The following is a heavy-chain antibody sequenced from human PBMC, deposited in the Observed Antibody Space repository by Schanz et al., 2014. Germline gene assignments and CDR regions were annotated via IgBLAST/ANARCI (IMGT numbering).Heavy chain of an antibody. D-gene: IGHD3-10*01. CDR1: GFTFSSYA. J-gene: IGHJ6*03. CDR3: AKGSRSGSKVMDV. Sequence: DVHLLESGGGLVQPGGSLRLSCAASGFTFSSYAMSWVRQAPGKGLEWVSAISGSGVNKYYADSVKGRFTISRDNAKNSLYLQMNSLRPEDTALYYCAKGSRSGSKVMDVWGKGTTVTVSS. V-gene: IGHV3-23*01. CDR2: ISGSGVNK.